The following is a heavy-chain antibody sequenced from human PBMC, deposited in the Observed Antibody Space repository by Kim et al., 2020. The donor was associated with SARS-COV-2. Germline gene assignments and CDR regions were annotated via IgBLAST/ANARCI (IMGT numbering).Heavy chain of an antibody. Sequence: SETLSLTCTVSGGSISSYYWSWIRQPPGKGLEWIGYIYYSGSTNYNPSLKSRVTISVDTSKNQFSLKLSSVTAADTAVYYCAGGPTLGYCSGGSCFLVNWFDPWGQGTLVTVSS. V-gene: IGHV4-59*01. CDR1: GGSISSYY. J-gene: IGHJ5*02. CDR2: IYYSGST. CDR3: AGGPTLGYCSGGSCFLVNWFDP. D-gene: IGHD2-15*01.